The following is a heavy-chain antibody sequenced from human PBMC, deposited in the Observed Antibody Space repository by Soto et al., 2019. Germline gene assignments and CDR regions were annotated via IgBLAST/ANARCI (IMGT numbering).Heavy chain of an antibody. J-gene: IGHJ3*02. CDR1: GFTFSSYG. D-gene: IGHD3-10*01. CDR3: ARAGDAFDI. Sequence: QVQLVESGGGVVQPGRSLRLSCAASGFTFSSYGMHWVRQAPGKGLEWVAVIWYDGSNKYYADSVKGRFTISRDNSKNTLYLQMNRLRAEDTAVYYCARAGDAFDIWGQGTMVTVSS. CDR2: IWYDGSNK. V-gene: IGHV3-33*01.